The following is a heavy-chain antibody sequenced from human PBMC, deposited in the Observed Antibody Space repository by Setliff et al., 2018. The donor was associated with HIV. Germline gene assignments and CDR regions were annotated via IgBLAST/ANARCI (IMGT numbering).Heavy chain of an antibody. Sequence: SETLSLTCAVYGGSFSGYYWSWIRQPPGKGLEFIGSIHYNDGKTYYNPSLKSRVTISVDTSKNQFSLKLSSVTAADTAVYYCARGLYYYDSSGYVGHWGQGTLVTVSS. V-gene: IGHV4-34*01. CDR1: GGSFSGYY. J-gene: IGHJ4*02. D-gene: IGHD3-22*01. CDR3: ARGLYYYDSSGYVGH. CDR2: IHYNDGKT.